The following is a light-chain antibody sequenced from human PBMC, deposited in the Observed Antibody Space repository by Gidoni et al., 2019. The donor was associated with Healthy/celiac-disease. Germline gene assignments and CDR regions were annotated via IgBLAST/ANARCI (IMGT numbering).Light chain of an antibody. CDR3: SSYTSSSTPYV. CDR2: EVS. CDR1: SSDVGGYNY. V-gene: IGLV2-14*01. Sequence: QSALTQPASVSGSPGQSITISCTGTSSDVGGYNYVSWYQHHPGKAPKLMIYEVSNRPSGVSNRFSGSKPGNTASLTISGLQAEDEADYYCSSYTSSSTPYVFGTGTKVTVL. J-gene: IGLJ1*01.